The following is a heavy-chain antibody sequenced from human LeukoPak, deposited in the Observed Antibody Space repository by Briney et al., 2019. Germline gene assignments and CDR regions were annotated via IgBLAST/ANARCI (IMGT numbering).Heavy chain of an antibody. D-gene: IGHD3-22*01. CDR1: GGSFSGYY. V-gene: IGHV4-34*01. Sequence: PSETLSLTCAVYGGSFSGYYWSWIRQPPGKGLEWIGEINHSGSTNYNPSLKSRVTISVDTSKNQFSLKLSSVTAADTAVYYCARGPRYYYDSSGYFYWGQGTLVIVSS. CDR2: INHSGST. J-gene: IGHJ4*02. CDR3: ARGPRYYYDSSGYFY.